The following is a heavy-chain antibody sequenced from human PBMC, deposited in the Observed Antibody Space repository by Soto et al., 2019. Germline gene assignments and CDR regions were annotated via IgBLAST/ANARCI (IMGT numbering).Heavy chain of an antibody. J-gene: IGHJ6*02. V-gene: IGHV1-18*01. Sequence: QVQLVQSGAEVKKPGASVKVSCKASGYTFTSYGISWVRQAPGQGLEWMGWISAYNGNTNYAQKLQGRVTMTTDTSTSKAYMELRSLRSDDTAMYYCARYAITMVPGVIKPRHYYGMDVWGQGTTGTVSS. CDR2: ISAYNGNT. CDR1: GYTFTSYG. D-gene: IGHD3-10*01. CDR3: ARYAITMVPGVIKPRHYYGMDV.